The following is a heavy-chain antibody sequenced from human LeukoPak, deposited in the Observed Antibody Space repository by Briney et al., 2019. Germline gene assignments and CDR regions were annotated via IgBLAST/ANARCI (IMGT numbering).Heavy chain of an antibody. CDR3: AKGYSYGYYFDY. J-gene: IGHJ4*02. Sequence: GGSLRLSCAASGFIVSSNYMSWVRQAPGKGLEWVSLTYSGGSTYYADPVKGRFTISRDNSKNTLYLQMNSLRAEDTAVYYCAKGYSYGYYFDYWGQGTLVTVSS. D-gene: IGHD5-18*01. V-gene: IGHV3-66*01. CDR1: GFIVSSNY. CDR2: TYSGGST.